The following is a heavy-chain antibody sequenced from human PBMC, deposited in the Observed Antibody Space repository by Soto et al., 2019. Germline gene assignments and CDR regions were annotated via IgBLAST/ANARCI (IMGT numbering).Heavy chain of an antibody. V-gene: IGHV4-30-2*01. CDR3: AGIRIAAAGGCLDV. CDR1: GGSINSGDYA. D-gene: IGHD6-13*01. CDR2: IYHSGST. J-gene: IGHJ6*02. Sequence: QLQLQESGSGLVKPSQTLSLTCGVSGGSINSGDYAWSWIRQPPGKGLEWMGYIYHSGSTYYHPSLKRRVTILVDMSKNQFSLKLSSVAAADTAVYYCAGIRIAAAGGCLDVWGQGTTVTVSS.